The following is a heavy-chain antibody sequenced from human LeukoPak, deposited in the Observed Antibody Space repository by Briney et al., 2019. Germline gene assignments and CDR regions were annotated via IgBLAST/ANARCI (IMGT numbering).Heavy chain of an antibody. D-gene: IGHD3-22*01. Sequence: SGPTLVKPTQTLTLTYTFSGFSLSTSGVGVGWIRQPPGKALGWLALIYWDDDKRYSPSLKSRLTITKDTSKNQVVLTMTNMDPVDTATYYCAHSRSGYYDSSGYYYDYWGQGTLVTVSS. CDR1: GFSLSTSGVG. J-gene: IGHJ4*02. V-gene: IGHV2-5*02. CDR2: IYWDDDK. CDR3: AHSRSGYYDSSGYYYDY.